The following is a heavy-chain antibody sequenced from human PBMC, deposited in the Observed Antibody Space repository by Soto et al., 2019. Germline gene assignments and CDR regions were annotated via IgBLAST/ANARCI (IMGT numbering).Heavy chain of an antibody. CDR2: IYTSGST. CDR1: GGSISSYY. Sequence: QVQLQESGPGLVKPSATLSLTCTVSGGSISSYYWSWIRQPAGKGLEWIGRIYTSGSTNYNPSLKSRVTMSVDTSTNQLSLKLSSVTAADTAVYYGARDSRIAALRYWYFDLWGRGTLVTVSS. V-gene: IGHV4-4*07. D-gene: IGHD6-6*01. J-gene: IGHJ2*01. CDR3: ARDSRIAALRYWYFDL.